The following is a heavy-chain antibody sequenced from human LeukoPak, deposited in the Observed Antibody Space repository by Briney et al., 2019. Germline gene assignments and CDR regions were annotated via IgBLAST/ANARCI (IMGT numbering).Heavy chain of an antibody. J-gene: IGHJ1*01. CDR3: ARQAVPVAKYFRH. CDR2: IYPGDSDT. CDR1: GYSFTSYW. D-gene: IGHD2-2*01. Sequence: GESLKISCKGSGYSFTSYWIGWVRQMPGKGLEWMGIIYPGDSDTRYSPSFQGQGTISADKSISTAYLQWSSLKASDTAMYYCARQAVPVAKYFRHWGQGTLVTVSS. V-gene: IGHV5-51*01.